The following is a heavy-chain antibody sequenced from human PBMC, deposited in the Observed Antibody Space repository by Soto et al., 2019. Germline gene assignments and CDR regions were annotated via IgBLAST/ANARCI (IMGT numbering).Heavy chain of an antibody. V-gene: IGHV3-23*01. J-gene: IGHJ6*02. CDR1: GFTFSSYA. D-gene: IGHD6-19*01. CDR3: ARSQYDSGYYYDYGVDV. Sequence: EVQLLESGGGLVQLGGSLSLSCAASGFTFSSYAMSWVRQAPGKGLDWVSAISGSGGSTYYADSVKGRFTISRDNSKNTLDLQMIILRAEDTAVYYCARSQYDSGYYYDYGVDVWGQGTTVTVSS. CDR2: ISGSGGST.